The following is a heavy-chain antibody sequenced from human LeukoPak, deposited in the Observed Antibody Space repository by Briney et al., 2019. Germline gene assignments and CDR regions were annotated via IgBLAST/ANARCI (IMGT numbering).Heavy chain of an antibody. CDR2: IHTSGDT. D-gene: IGHD4-17*01. V-gene: IGHV3-53*01. J-gene: IGHJ5*02. CDR1: GLTGSHNY. Sequence: HSGGSLRLSCAASGLTGSHNYVSWVRQAPGKGLVWVSAIHTSGDTCYADSVKGRFTISRDTSKNTLYLQINSLRVEDTAVYYCIVFGDSNHWGQGTLVTVSS. CDR3: IVFGDSNH.